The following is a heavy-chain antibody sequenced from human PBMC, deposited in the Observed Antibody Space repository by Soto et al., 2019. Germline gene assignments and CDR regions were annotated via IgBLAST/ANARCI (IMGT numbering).Heavy chain of an antibody. J-gene: IGHJ3*02. D-gene: IGHD2-15*01. Sequence: EVQVLESGGGLVQPGGSLRLSCEGSGFTVSSHAMTWIRQAPGKGPEWVSTVTADGGTYYADSVKGRFAMSRDTSENTLNVQMNSLGAEDTAAYYCAPHVSCSGGSCQYDAFAIRGQGTMVNVSS. CDR1: GFTVSSHA. CDR3: APHVSCSGGSCQYDAFAI. V-gene: IGHV3-23*01. CDR2: VTADGGT.